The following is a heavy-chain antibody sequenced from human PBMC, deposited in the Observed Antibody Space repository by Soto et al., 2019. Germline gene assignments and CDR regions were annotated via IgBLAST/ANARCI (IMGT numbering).Heavy chain of an antibody. V-gene: IGHV1-69*13. CDR3: ARHCISTSCYRPTPYAFDI. CDR2: IIPIFGTA. D-gene: IGHD2-2*01. Sequence: GASVKVSCKASGGTFSSYAISWVRQAPGQGLEWMGGIIPIFGTANYAQKFQGRVTITADESTSTAYMELSSLRSEDTAVYYCARHCISTSCYRPTPYAFDIWGQGTMVTVSS. J-gene: IGHJ3*02. CDR1: GGTFSSYA.